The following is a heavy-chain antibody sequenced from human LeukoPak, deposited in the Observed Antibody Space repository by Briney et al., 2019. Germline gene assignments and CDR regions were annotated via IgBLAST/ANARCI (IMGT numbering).Heavy chain of an antibody. V-gene: IGHV4-4*02. D-gene: IGHD3-22*01. CDR2: IYLSGRT. Sequence: PSGTLSLTCAVSGGSISSSNWWNWVRQPPGKGLEWIGEIYLSGRTTYSPSLKSRATISADKSKNQFSLRLSSVTAADTAVYYCARDAYYDSSGYYPSGYYYYMDVWGKGTTVTISS. J-gene: IGHJ6*03. CDR3: ARDAYYDSSGYYPSGYYYYMDV. CDR1: GGSISSSNW.